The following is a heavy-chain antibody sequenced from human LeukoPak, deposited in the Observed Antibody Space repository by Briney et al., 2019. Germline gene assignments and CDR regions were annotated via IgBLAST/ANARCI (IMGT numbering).Heavy chain of an antibody. Sequence: TSETLSLTRTVSGASISSGGHYRSWIRQPPGKGLEWIGYNYHSGSTYYNPSLKSRVTISIDRSKNQFSLKVSSVTAADTAVYYCARDLEGPHDAFDIWGQGKMVTVFS. V-gene: IGHV4-30-2*01. D-gene: IGHD5-24*01. CDR2: NYHSGST. CDR3: ARDLEGPHDAFDI. J-gene: IGHJ3*02. CDR1: GASISSGGHY.